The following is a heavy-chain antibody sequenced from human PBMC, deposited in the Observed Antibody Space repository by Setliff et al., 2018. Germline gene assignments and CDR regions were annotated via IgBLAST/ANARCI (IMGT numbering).Heavy chain of an antibody. CDR2: INPNTGDT. CDR3: ARDFNGLALGF. V-gene: IGHV1-2*06. J-gene: IGHJ4*02. D-gene: IGHD3-3*02. Sequence: GASVKVSCKASGYTFTGYYMHWVRQAPGQGLEWMGRINPNTGDTNYGQKFQGRVTMTRDTSISTVYMDLGSLRSDDTAVYYCARDFNGLALGFWGQGTLVTVSS. CDR1: GYTFTGYY.